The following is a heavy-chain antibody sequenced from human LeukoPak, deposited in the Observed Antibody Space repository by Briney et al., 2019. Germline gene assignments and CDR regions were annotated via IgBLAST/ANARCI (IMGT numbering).Heavy chain of an antibody. CDR2: ITSGFTP. CDR3: ARWTGSSSSFFDH. J-gene: IGHJ4*02. V-gene: IGHV3-23*01. Sequence: GGSLRLSCAASGLIFSNYAMSWVRQAPGKGLEWVSGITSGFTPHYADSVKGRFTISRDNSKNTFHLQMNSLRAEDTAVYYCARWTGSSSSFFDHWGQGTLVTVSS. CDR1: GLIFSNYA. D-gene: IGHD6-6*01.